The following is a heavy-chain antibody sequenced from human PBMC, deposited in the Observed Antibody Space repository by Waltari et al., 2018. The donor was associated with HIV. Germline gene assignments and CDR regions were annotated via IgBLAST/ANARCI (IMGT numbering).Heavy chain of an antibody. J-gene: IGHJ4*02. D-gene: IGHD6-25*01. Sequence: QVQLQQWGAGLLKPSETLSLTCAVYGGSFSGYFWSWIRQPPGKRLEWIGEINHSGSTNYNPSLKMRVTISIDTSKNQFSLKLSSVTAADTAVFYCARQGSLYSSADYWGQGTLVTVSS. CDR2: INHSGST. V-gene: IGHV4-34*01. CDR1: GGSFSGYF. CDR3: ARQGSLYSSADY.